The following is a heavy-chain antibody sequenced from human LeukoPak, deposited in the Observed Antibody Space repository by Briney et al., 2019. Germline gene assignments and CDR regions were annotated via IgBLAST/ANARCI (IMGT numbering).Heavy chain of an antibody. CDR2: ISGSGDST. CDR3: ARVKRYCSGGSCYSGRFDP. CDR1: GFTFSNYA. Sequence: PGGSLRLSCAASGFTFSNYAMRWVRQAPGKGLEWVSGISGSGDSTYYADSVKGRFTISRDNAKNSLYLQMNSLRGEDTAVYYCARVKRYCSGGSCYSGRFDPWGQGTLVTVSS. V-gene: IGHV3-23*01. J-gene: IGHJ5*02. D-gene: IGHD2-15*01.